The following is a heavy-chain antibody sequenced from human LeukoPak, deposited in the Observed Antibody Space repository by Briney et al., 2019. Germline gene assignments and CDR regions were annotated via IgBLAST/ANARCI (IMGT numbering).Heavy chain of an antibody. J-gene: IGHJ4*02. CDR2: IIPILGIA. Sequence: SVKVSCKASGGTFSSYAISWVRQAPGQGHEWMGRIIPILGIANYAQKFQGRVTITADKSTSTAYMELSSLRSEDTAVYYCARMGPVTTDDDYWGQGTLVTVSS. CDR3: ARMGPVTTDDDY. V-gene: IGHV1-69*04. CDR1: GGTFSSYA. D-gene: IGHD4-17*01.